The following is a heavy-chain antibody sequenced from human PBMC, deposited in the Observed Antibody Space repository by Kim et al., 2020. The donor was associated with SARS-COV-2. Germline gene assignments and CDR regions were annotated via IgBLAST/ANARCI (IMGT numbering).Heavy chain of an antibody. J-gene: IGHJ6*02. V-gene: IGHV3-49*04. CDR3: SRESSREVTHYYYYYAMDV. CDR1: GFSSGDYA. CDR2: IRSSAYGETT. Sequence: GGSLRLSCAVSGFSSGDYAMSWVRQAPGKGLEWVGFIRSSAYGETTQYGASVKDRFTISRDDSKSIVYLQMNSLKIEDTAVYFCSRESSREVTHYYYYYAMDVWGQGTMVTVSS. D-gene: IGHD5-18*01.